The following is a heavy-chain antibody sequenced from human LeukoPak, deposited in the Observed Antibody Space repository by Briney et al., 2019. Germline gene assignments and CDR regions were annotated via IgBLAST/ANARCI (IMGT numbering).Heavy chain of an antibody. CDR3: ARRSSITMVRGAYDY. Sequence: SETLSLTCTVSGGSISSYHWSWIRQPPGKGLEWIGYIYYSGSTNYNPSLKSRVTISVDTSKNQFSLKLSSVTAADTAVYYCARRSSITMVRGAYDYWGQGTLVTVSS. CDR2: IYYSGST. V-gene: IGHV4-59*08. J-gene: IGHJ4*02. CDR1: GGSISSYH. D-gene: IGHD3-10*01.